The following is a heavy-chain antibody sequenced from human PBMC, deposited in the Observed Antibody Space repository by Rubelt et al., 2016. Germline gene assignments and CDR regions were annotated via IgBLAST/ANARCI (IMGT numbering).Heavy chain of an antibody. CDR3: ARDPSRGVVSYGMDV. Sequence: NKNYADSVKGRFTISRDNFKNTLYLQMYSLRPEDTAVYYCARDPSRGVVSYGMDVWGQGTTVTVSS. J-gene: IGHJ6*02. CDR2: NK. V-gene: IGHV3-30*01. D-gene: IGHD3-3*01.